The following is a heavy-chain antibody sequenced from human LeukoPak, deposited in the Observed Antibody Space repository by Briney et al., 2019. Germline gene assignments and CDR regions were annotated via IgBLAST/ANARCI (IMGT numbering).Heavy chain of an antibody. CDR3: ARSSGGRHAYDY. J-gene: IGHJ4*02. D-gene: IGHD2-15*01. CDR2: INPSGDST. V-gene: IGHV1-46*01. Sequence: GASVKVSCKASGYTFTSYGISWVRQAPGQGLEWMGIINPSGDSTSYAQKFQGRVTITRDTSASTAYMELSSLRSEDMAVYYCARSSGGRHAYDYWGQGTLVTVSS. CDR1: GYTFTSYG.